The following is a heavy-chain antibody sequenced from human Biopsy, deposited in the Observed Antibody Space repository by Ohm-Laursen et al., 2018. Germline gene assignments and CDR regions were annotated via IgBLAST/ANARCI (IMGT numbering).Heavy chain of an antibody. CDR2: ISYTGYT. D-gene: IGHD3-22*01. V-gene: IGHV4-59*08. J-gene: IGHJ5*02. CDR1: GGSFTGHY. CDR3: ARDYDTSGYYYVS. Sequence: SQTLSLTCTVSGGSFTGHYWSWIRQPPGKGLEWIGHISYTGYTSYNASLKSRVTISVDTSRNHFLLRLSSLTAADTAVYYCARDYDTSGYYYVSWGQGTLVTVSS.